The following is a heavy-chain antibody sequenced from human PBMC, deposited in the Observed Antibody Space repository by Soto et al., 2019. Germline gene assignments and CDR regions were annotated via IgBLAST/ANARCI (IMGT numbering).Heavy chain of an antibody. V-gene: IGHV4-4*02. CDR1: GGSFTSNNW. J-gene: IGHJ4*02. D-gene: IGHD1-7*01. CDR2: IYRTGST. Sequence: GTLSLTCAVSGGSFTSNNWWTWVRQPPGQGLEWIGEIYRTGSTNYNPSLKSRVTISLDKSENQFSLKVTSLTAADTAVYYCASRDPGTSVDYWGQGTLVTVSS. CDR3: ASRDPGTSVDY.